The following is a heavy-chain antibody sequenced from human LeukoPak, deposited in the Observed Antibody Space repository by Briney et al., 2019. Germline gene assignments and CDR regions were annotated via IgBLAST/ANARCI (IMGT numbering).Heavy chain of an antibody. V-gene: IGHV5-51*01. CDR3: ARLGCSSTSCPAPYYYMDV. D-gene: IGHD2-2*01. CDR2: IYPGDSDT. J-gene: IGHJ6*03. Sequence: GESLKISCKGSGYSFTSYWIGWVRQMPGKGLEWMGIIYPGDSDTRYSPSFQGQVTISADKSISTAYLQWSSLKASDTAMYYCARLGCSSTSCPAPYYYMDVWGKGTTVTVSS. CDR1: GYSFTSYW.